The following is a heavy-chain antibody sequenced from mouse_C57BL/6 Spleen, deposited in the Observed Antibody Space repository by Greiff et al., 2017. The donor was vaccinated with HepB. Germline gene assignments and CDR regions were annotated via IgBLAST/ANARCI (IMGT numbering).Heavy chain of an antibody. Sequence: VKLVESGGGLVKPGGSLKLSCAASGFTFSDYGMHWVRQAPEKGLEWVAYISSGSSTIYYADTVKGRFTISRDNAKNTLFLQMTSLRSEDTAMYYCARSTTVVATRNFDVWGTGTTVTVSS. V-gene: IGHV5-17*01. CDR3: ARSTTVVATRNFDV. J-gene: IGHJ1*03. D-gene: IGHD1-1*01. CDR2: ISSGSSTI. CDR1: GFTFSDYG.